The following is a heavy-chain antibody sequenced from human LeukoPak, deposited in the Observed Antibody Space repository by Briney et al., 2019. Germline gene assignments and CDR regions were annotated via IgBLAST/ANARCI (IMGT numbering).Heavy chain of an antibody. CDR2: ISGSSSII. J-gene: IGHJ3*02. V-gene: IGHV3-48*04. CDR1: GFTFSSYS. Sequence: GSLRLSCEASGFTFSSYSMNWVRQAPGKGLEWVSFISGSSSIIHYVDSVKGRFTISRDNAKNSLYLQMNSLRAEDTAVYYCARSGTTYYYDSGSRIWGQGTMVTVSS. D-gene: IGHD3-22*01. CDR3: ARSGTTYYYDSGSRI.